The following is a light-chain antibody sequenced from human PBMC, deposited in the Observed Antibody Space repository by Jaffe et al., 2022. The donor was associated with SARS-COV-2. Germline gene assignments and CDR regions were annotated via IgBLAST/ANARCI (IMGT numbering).Light chain of an antibody. CDR3: SLFTSSITVV. J-gene: IGLJ2*01. CDR1: SSDIATYNR. Sequence: QSALTQPPSVSGSPGQSVTITCTGTSSDIATYNRVSWYQQPPGTAPKLMVYGVSNRPSGVPDRFSGSKSGNTASLTISGLQAEDEADYFCSLFTSSITVVFGGGTRLTVL. CDR2: GVS. V-gene: IGLV2-18*01.